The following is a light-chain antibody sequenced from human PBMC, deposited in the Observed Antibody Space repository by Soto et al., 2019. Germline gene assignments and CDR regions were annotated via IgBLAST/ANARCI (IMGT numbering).Light chain of an antibody. Sequence: DRVTITCPASQSISSYLNWYQQKPGKAPKLLIYAASSLQSGVPSRFSGSGSGRDFTLTISSLQPEDLATYYCQQSYSTPPWTFGQGTKLEIK. J-gene: IGKJ2*02. CDR2: AAS. V-gene: IGKV1-39*01. CDR3: QQSYSTPPWT. CDR1: QSISSY.